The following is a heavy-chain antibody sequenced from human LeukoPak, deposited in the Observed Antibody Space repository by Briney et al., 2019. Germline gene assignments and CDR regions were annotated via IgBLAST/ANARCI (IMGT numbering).Heavy chain of an antibody. CDR1: GYTFTRYY. D-gene: IGHD3-10*01. CDR3: ARGIRAGSGSYSKLDYYYYYMDV. CDR2: INPNSGGT. Sequence: GASVKVSCKASGYTFTRYYMHWVRQAPGQGLEWMGWINPNSGGTNYAQKFQGRVTMTRDTSISTAYMELSRLRSDDTAVYYCARGIRAGSGSYSKLDYYYYYMDVWGKGTTVTISS. V-gene: IGHV1-2*02. J-gene: IGHJ6*03.